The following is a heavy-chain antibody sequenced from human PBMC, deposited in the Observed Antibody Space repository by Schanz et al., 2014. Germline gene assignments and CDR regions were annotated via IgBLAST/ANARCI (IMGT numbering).Heavy chain of an antibody. CDR3: ARDFSAYVGNYFDY. V-gene: IGHV1-18*01. D-gene: IGHD5-12*01. Sequence: QVQLVQSGTEVKKPGASVKVSCKASGYTFTRSGISWVRQAPGQGLEWMGWISAYNGNTNYAQKLQGRVTMTTDTSTSTSYMELTSLRFDDTAVYYCARDFSAYVGNYFDYWGQGTLVTVSS. CDR1: GYTFTRSG. J-gene: IGHJ4*02. CDR2: ISAYNGNT.